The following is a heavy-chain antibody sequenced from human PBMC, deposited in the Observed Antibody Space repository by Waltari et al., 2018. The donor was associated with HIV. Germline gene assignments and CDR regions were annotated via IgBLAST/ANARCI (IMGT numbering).Heavy chain of an antibody. CDR2: MNQDGSQK. CDR1: GFTFRSNW. CDR3: ARDEGYFDL. J-gene: IGHJ2*01. V-gene: IGHV3-7*01. Sequence: DVQLVESGGGLVHPGGSLRHSCEASGFTFRSNWMSWVRQAPGKGLEWVANMNQDGSQKYYVDSVKGRFTISRDNAKNSLYLQMNSLRVVDTAVYYCARDEGYFDLWGRGTLVTVSS.